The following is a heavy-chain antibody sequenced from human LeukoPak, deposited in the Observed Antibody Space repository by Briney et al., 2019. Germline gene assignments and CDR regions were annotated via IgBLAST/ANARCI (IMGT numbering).Heavy chain of an antibody. CDR3: AKDIWRWAFDI. D-gene: IGHD5-24*01. CDR2: IEGAVEKT. V-gene: IGHV3-23*01. CDR1: GFSMSGNA. Sequence: GGSLRLSCAGSGFSMSGNAMSWVRQAPGRGLEWVSAIEGAVEKTHYADSVKGRFTISRDKSMNTLYLQMNSLRAEDTAIYFCAKDIWRWAFDIWGQGTMVTVSS. J-gene: IGHJ3*02.